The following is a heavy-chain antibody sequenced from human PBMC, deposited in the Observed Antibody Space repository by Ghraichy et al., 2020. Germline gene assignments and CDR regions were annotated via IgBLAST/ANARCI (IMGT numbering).Heavy chain of an antibody. Sequence: SVKVSCKASGGTFSSYAISWVRQAPGQGLEWMGRIIPILGIANYAQKFQCRVTITADKSTSTAYMELSSLRSEDTAVYYCARDHSGYDRWGQGTLVTVSS. V-gene: IGHV1-69*04. CDR3: ARDHSGYDR. J-gene: IGHJ4*02. CDR2: IIPILGIA. CDR1: GGTFSSYA. D-gene: IGHD5-12*01.